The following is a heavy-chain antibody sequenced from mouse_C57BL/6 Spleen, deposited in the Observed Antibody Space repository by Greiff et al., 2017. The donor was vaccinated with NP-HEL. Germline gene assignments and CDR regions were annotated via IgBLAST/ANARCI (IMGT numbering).Heavy chain of an antibody. Sequence: VQLQQSGAELVKPGASVKISCKASGYAFSSYWMNWVKQRPGKGLEWIGQIYPGDGDTNYNGKFKGKATLTADKSSSTAYMQLSILTSEDSAVYFCARSITTVVATDYFDYWGQGTTLTVSS. J-gene: IGHJ2*01. CDR1: GYAFSSYW. CDR3: ARSITTVVATDYFDY. V-gene: IGHV1-80*01. D-gene: IGHD1-1*01. CDR2: IYPGDGDT.